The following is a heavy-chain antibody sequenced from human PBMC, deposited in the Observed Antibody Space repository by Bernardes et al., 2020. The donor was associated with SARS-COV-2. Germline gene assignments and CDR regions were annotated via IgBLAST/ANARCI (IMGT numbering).Heavy chain of an antibody. Sequence: GGSLRLSCAASGFTFSNYAMTWVRQAPGKGLEWVSGISVSGGSTYYGESVKGRFTISRDNSKNTLFLQMNSLRAEDTAVYYCAGGPAVAGSRDYWGQGTQVTVSS. V-gene: IGHV3-23*01. J-gene: IGHJ4*02. CDR3: AGGPAVAGSRDY. CDR2: ISVSGGST. CDR1: GFTFSNYA. D-gene: IGHD6-19*01.